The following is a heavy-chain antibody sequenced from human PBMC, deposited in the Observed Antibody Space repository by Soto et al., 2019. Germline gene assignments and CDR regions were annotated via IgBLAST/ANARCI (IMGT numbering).Heavy chain of an antibody. CDR2: ISAYNGNT. Sequence: ASVKVSCKASGYTFTSYYMHWVRQAPGQGLEWMGWISAYNGNTNYAQKLQGRVTMTTDTSTSTAYMELRSLRSDDTAVYYCARSYYDSSGYYPFDYWGQGTLVTVSS. D-gene: IGHD3-22*01. J-gene: IGHJ4*02. CDR1: GYTFTSYY. CDR3: ARSYYDSSGYYPFDY. V-gene: IGHV1-18*04.